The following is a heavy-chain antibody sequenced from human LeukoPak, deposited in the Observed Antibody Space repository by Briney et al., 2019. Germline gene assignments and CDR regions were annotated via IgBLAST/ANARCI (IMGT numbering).Heavy chain of an antibody. CDR2: MNPNSGNT. CDR3: ARGLTGTTGFGY. CDR1: GYTFTGYY. V-gene: IGHV1-8*03. Sequence: GASVKVSCKASGYTFTGYYMHWVRQATGQGLEWMGWMNPNSGNTGYAQKFQGRVTITRNTSISTAYMELSSLRSEDTAVYYCARGLTGTTGFGYWGQGTLVTVSS. D-gene: IGHD1-20*01. J-gene: IGHJ4*02.